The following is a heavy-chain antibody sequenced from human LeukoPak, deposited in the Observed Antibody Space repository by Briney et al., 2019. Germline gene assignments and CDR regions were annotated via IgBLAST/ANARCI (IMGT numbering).Heavy chain of an antibody. CDR3: AKDLAPYYYYGMDV. Sequence: GGSLRLSCAASGFTFSSYGMDWVRQAPGKGLEWVAVISYDGSNKYYADSVKGRFTISRDNSKNTLYLQMNSLRVEDTAVYYCAKDLAPYYYYGMDVWGQGTTVTVSS. CDR1: GFTFSSYG. CDR2: ISYDGSNK. J-gene: IGHJ6*02. V-gene: IGHV3-30*18.